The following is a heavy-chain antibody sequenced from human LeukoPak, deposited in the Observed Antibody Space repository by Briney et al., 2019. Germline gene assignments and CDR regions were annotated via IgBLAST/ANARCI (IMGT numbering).Heavy chain of an antibody. J-gene: IGHJ4*02. Sequence: GGSLRLLWAASGFTFIDYYTSWISQAPGKGREWVSYISISGSTIYYADSVKGRFTISRGNAKNSLYLQMNSLRAEVTAVYYCARRWLRFGGYYFDYWGQGTLVTVSS. CDR2: ISISGSTI. CDR3: ARRWLRFGGYYFDY. CDR1: GFTFIDYY. D-gene: IGHD5-12*01. V-gene: IGHV3-11*01.